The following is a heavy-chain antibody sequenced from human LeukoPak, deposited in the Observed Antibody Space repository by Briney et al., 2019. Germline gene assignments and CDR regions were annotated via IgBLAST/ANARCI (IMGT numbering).Heavy chain of an antibody. CDR2: IYYSGST. Sequence: KPSETLSLTCTVSGGSISSYYWSWIRQPPGKGLGWIGYIYYSGSTNYNPSLKSRVTISVDTSKNQFSLKLSSVTAADTAVYYCARDPTRYGMDVWGQGTTVTVSS. V-gene: IGHV4-59*12. CDR1: GGSISSYY. J-gene: IGHJ6*02. CDR3: ARDPTRYGMDV.